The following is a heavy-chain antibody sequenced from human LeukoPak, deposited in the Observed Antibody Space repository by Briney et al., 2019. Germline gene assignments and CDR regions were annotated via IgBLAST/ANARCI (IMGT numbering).Heavy chain of an antibody. CDR1: GFTFSPYA. Sequence: GGSLRLSCAASGFTFSPYAMSWVRQAPGKGLEWVSIIHSGGDIYYADSVKGRFTITRDTSKNTVFLQMNSLRAEDTAVYYFVQGRGDRWGQGTLVTVSS. J-gene: IGHJ5*02. D-gene: IGHD1-1*01. CDR3: VQGRGDR. CDR2: IHSGGDI. V-gene: IGHV3-23*01.